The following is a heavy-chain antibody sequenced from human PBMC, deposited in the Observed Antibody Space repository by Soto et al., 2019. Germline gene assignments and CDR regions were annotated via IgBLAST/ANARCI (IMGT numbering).Heavy chain of an antibody. V-gene: IGHV3-23*01. J-gene: IGHJ4*02. CDR2: ISGSGGST. Sequence: PGGSLRLSCAASGFTFSSYAMSWVRQAPGKGLEWVSAISGSGGSTYYADSVKGRFTISRDNSKNTLYLQMNSLRAEDTAVYYCAKGAPYYYAHTQNFDYWGQGTLVTVSS. CDR3: AKGAPYYYAHTQNFDY. D-gene: IGHD3-10*01. CDR1: GFTFSSYA.